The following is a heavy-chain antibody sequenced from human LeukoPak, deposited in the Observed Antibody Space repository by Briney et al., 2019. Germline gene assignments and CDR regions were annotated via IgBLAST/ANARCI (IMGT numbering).Heavy chain of an antibody. CDR2: IWYDGSNK. CDR1: GFTFSSYG. V-gene: IGHV3-33*01. CDR3: ARDYLDWYFDL. Sequence: GGSLRLSCAASGFTFSSYGMHWVRQAPGKGLEGVAVIWYDGSNKYYADSVKGRFTISRDNSKNTLYLQMNSLRAEDTAVYYCARDYLDWYFDLWGRGTLVTVSS. J-gene: IGHJ2*01.